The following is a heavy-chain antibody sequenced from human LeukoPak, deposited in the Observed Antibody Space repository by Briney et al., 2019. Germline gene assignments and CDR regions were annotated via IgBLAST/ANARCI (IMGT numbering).Heavy chain of an antibody. CDR1: GYSINNYY. CDR2: IYYSGST. D-gene: IGHD3/OR15-3a*01. J-gene: IGHJ5*02. V-gene: IGHV4-59*08. CDR3: ARRDSRWFDP. Sequence: PSETLSLTCTVSGYSINNYYWCWIRQSPGKGLEWIGYIYYSGSTNYNPSLKSRVTMSVDTSKTQFSLKLTSVTAADTAVYYCARRDSRWFDPWGQGTLVTVSS.